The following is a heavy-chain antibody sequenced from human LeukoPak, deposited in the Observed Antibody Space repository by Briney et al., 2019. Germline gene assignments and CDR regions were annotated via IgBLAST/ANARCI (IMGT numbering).Heavy chain of an antibody. Sequence: MSGESLKISCKGSGYSFTSYWIGWVRQMPGKGLEWMGIIYPGDSDTRYSPSFQGQVTISADKSISTAYLQWSSLKASDTAMYYCARLESEMVTIRVYYFDYWGQGTLVTVSS. CDR2: IYPGDSDT. J-gene: IGHJ4*02. D-gene: IGHD5-24*01. V-gene: IGHV5-51*01. CDR3: ARLESEMVTIRVYYFDY. CDR1: GYSFTSYW.